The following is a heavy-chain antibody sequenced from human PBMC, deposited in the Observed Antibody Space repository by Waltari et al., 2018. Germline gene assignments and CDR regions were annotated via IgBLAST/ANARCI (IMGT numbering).Heavy chain of an antibody. CDR3: ARGSLVWDGVDH. V-gene: IGHV3-7*01. J-gene: IGHJ4*02. CDR1: GFTFSNHW. CDR2: INQNGRGE. Sequence: EVQVVESGGGFVQPGGSLRLSCAASGFTFSNHWMSWVRQAPGKGAEWVANINQNGRGEFYVDSVKGRFTISRDNAKNSLYLQLNSLRAEDTAVYYCARGSLVWDGVDHWGQGTLVTVSS. D-gene: IGHD1-26*01.